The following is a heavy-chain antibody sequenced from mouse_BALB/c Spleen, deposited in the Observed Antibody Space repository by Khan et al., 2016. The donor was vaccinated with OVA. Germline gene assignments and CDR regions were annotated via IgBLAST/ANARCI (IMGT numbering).Heavy chain of an antibody. CDR3: ARDGYSPWFAY. Sequence: VQLKESGAELVRPGALVNLSCKVSGFNIKDYYIHWVKQRTEQGLEWIGWIVPENGNTIYDPKFQGKASITSDTSSNTAYLQLSSLTSEDTAVYYCARDGYSPWFAYWGQGTLVTVSA. CDR1: GFNIKDYY. D-gene: IGHD2-3*01. J-gene: IGHJ3*01. V-gene: IGHV14-1*02. CDR2: IVPENGNT.